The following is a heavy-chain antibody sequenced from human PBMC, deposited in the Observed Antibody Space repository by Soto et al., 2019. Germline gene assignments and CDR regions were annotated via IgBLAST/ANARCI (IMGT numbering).Heavy chain of an antibody. V-gene: IGHV1-46*01. Sequence: QVQLVQSGAEVKKPGASVKVSCKASGYTFTTYYIHWVRQAPGQGLEWMGIINTSGGGTSYAQKFQDRGTMTRDTSTNTVYVELSSLRSEDTAVYYCARSPRYFGETCYFDSWGQGTLVTVSS. J-gene: IGHJ4*02. CDR3: ARSPRYFGETCYFDS. CDR1: GYTFTTYY. D-gene: IGHD3-9*01. CDR2: INTSGGGT.